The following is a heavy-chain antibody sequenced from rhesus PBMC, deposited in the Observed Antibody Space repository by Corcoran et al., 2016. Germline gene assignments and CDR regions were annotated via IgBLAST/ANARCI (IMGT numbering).Heavy chain of an antibody. D-gene: IGHD6-25*01. J-gene: IGHJ3*01. CDR2: ISGRGGST. CDR3: ARFSDSWRGGWRPGGADALCF. Sequence: QLQLQESGLGLVKPSETLSFTCAVSGGAISSNYWTWTRQPPGTGLEWMGRISGRGGSTDYNPSPWIQVTISTYTSKNQFSLKLSYVTDADTAVYDEARFSDSWRGGWRPGGADALCFWGQGLRVTVSS. V-gene: IGHV4-173*01. CDR1: GGAISSNY.